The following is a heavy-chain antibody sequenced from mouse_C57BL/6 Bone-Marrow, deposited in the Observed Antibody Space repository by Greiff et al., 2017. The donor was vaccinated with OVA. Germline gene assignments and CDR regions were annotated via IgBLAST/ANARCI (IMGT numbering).Heavy chain of an antibody. CDR2: INPSSGYT. CDR1: GYTFTSYW. D-gene: IGHD1-2*01. CDR3: ARTTASYYYAMDY. V-gene: IGHV1-7*01. J-gene: IGHJ4*01. Sequence: VKLMESGAELAKPGASVKLSCKASGYTFTSYWMHWVKQRPGQGLEWIGYINPSSGYTKYNQKFKDKATLTADKSSSTAYMQLSSLTYEDSAVYYCARTTASYYYAMDYWGQGTSVTVSS.